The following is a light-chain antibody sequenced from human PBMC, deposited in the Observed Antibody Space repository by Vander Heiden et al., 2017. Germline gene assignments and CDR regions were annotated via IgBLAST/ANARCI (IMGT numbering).Light chain of an antibody. CDR1: SSDVGTYYL. V-gene: IGLV2-23*02. CDR2: EAT. Sequence: QSALTQPASVSGSPGQSITISCTGTSSDVGTYYLVSWYQQHPGKAPKLMIYEATKRPSGVSNRFSGAKADNTASLTISGLQAEDDADYYCCSYAGTSTVLFGGGTKLTVL. J-gene: IGLJ2*01. CDR3: CSYAGTSTVL.